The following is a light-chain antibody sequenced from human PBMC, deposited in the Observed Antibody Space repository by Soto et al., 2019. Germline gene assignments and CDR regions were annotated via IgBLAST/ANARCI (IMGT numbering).Light chain of an antibody. V-gene: IGKV1-5*03. Sequence: DIQMTQSPSTLSASVGDRVTLTCRASQSISSWLAWYQQKPGKAPKLLIYKASTLEGGVPSRFSGSGSGTEFTLTISSLQPDDFATYSCQQYNSYSWTFGQGTKVEIK. CDR2: KAS. CDR1: QSISSW. J-gene: IGKJ1*01. CDR3: QQYNSYSWT.